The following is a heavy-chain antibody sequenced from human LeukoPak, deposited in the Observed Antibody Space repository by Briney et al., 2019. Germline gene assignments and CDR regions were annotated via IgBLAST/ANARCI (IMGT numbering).Heavy chain of an antibody. Sequence: ASVKVPCKASGYTFTSYGISWVRQAPGQGLEWMGWINPNSGGTNYAQKFQGRVTMTRDTSISTAYMELSRLRSDDTAVYYCARLEGSSGYYDPFDYWGQGTLVTVSS. CDR1: GYTFTSYG. J-gene: IGHJ4*02. CDR3: ARLEGSSGYYDPFDY. V-gene: IGHV1-2*02. CDR2: INPNSGGT. D-gene: IGHD3-22*01.